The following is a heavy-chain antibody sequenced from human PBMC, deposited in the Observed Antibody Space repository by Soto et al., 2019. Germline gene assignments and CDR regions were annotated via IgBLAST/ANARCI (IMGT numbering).Heavy chain of an antibody. CDR2: IYYSGST. CDR1: GGSISSHY. V-gene: IGHV4-59*08. Sequence: QVQLQGSGPGLVKHSETLSLTCTVSGGSISSHYWSWIRQPPGQGLEWIGYIYYSGSTNYTPSLKCRVTISVNTSKSQFSLMLSSVSAVDTAVYVCVILDGYDHYFDYWGQIALVTVSS. CDR3: VILDGYDHYFDY. D-gene: IGHD5-12*01. J-gene: IGHJ4*02.